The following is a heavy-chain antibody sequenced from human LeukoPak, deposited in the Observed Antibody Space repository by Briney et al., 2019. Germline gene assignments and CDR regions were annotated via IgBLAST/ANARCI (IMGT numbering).Heavy chain of an antibody. Sequence: ASVKVSCKTSGCTFNKYGVTWVRQAPGKGREWMGWISGHNGNTNYVQKVQDRVTITTDTSTSTAYMELRSLRSDDTAVYYCARTYKILTGFSTACDSWGQGTLITVS. V-gene: IGHV1-18*01. CDR3: ARTYKILTGFSTACDS. CDR2: ISGHNGNT. D-gene: IGHD3-9*01. J-gene: IGHJ4*02. CDR1: GCTFNKYG.